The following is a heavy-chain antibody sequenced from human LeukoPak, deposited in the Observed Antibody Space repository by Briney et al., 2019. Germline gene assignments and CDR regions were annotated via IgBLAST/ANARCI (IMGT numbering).Heavy chain of an antibody. Sequence: GGSLRLSCAASGFTFSSYAMSWVRQAPGKGLGWVSAISGSGGSTYYADSVKGRFTISRDNAKNSLYLQMNSLRDEDTAVYYCVRDLNWNLDFWGQGTLVTVSS. CDR3: VRDLNWNLDF. CDR1: GFTFSSYA. J-gene: IGHJ4*02. D-gene: IGHD1-1*01. V-gene: IGHV3-23*01. CDR2: ISGSGGST.